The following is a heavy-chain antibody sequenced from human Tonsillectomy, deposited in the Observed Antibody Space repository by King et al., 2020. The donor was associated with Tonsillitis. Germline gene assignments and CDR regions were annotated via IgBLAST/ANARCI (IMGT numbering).Heavy chain of an antibody. CDR2: ISYDGNNK. J-gene: IGHJ6*02. CDR3: ARRDGALEYYYYGMDV. Sequence: VQLVESGGGVVQPGRSLRLSCAASGFTFRNYAMHWVRQAPGKGLEWGAEISYDGNNKYYAESVKGRFTMSRDNSKKMLYLQMNSLRAGDTAVYYCARRDGALEYYYYGMDVWGQGTTVTVSS. D-gene: IGHD4-17*01. V-gene: IGHV3-30-3*01. CDR1: GFTFRNYA.